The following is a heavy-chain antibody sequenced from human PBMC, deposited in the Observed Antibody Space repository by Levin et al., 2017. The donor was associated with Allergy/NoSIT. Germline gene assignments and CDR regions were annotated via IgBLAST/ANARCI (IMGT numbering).Heavy chain of an antibody. D-gene: IGHD3/OR15-3a*01. V-gene: IGHV3-23*01. J-gene: IGHJ5*02. CDR1: GFTFSSYS. CDR3: AKRVFPRFWTGSSLGP. CDR2: ISAFGDPT. Sequence: LTGGSLRLSCAASGFTFSSYSMTWVRQIPGKGLEWLSIISAFGDPTYYADSVKGRFTISRDNSNNTLYLQMNNLRGEDMAIYYCAKRVFPRFWTGSSLGPWGQGTLVTVSS.